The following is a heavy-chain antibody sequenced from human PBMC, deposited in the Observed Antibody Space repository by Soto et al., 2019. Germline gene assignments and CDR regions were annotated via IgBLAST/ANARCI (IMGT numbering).Heavy chain of an antibody. CDR3: ARVELGYCSGGSCYYFDY. CDR2: ISSSSSYI. CDR1: GFTFSSYS. D-gene: IGHD2-15*01. V-gene: IGHV3-21*01. Sequence: GGSLRLSCAASGFTFSSYSMNWVRQAPGKGLEWVSSISSSSSYIYYADSVKGRFTISRDNAKNSLYLQMNSLRAEDTAVYYCARVELGYCSGGSCYYFDYWGQGTLVTVSS. J-gene: IGHJ4*02.